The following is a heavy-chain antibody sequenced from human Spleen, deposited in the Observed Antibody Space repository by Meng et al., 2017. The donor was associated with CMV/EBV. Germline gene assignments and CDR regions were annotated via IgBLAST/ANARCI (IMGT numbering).Heavy chain of an antibody. Sequence: ASVKVSCKASGYTFTSYDINWVRQATGQGLEWMGWMNPKSGNTGHAQKFQGRVTMTRDTSTGTAYMELSTLRSEDTAVYYCARGYCGGDCYWQDHYYYGMDVWGQGTTVTVSS. J-gene: IGHJ6*02. CDR2: MNPKSGNT. V-gene: IGHV1-8*02. D-gene: IGHD2-21*01. CDR3: ARGYCGGDCYWQDHYYYGMDV. CDR1: GYTFTSYD.